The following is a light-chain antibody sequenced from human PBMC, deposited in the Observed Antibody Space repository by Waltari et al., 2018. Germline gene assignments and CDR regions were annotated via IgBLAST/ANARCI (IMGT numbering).Light chain of an antibody. Sequence: QLVLTQSPSASASLGASVKLTCTLSSGHSTNVIPWLPKRPENGPRYLMKVNSDGSHNKGDEIPDRFSGSSSGAERYLTISSLQSEDEADYYCQTGGHGTWVFGGGTKLTVL. CDR1: SGHSTNV. J-gene: IGLJ3*02. V-gene: IGLV4-69*01. CDR2: VNSDGSH. CDR3: QTGGHGTWV.